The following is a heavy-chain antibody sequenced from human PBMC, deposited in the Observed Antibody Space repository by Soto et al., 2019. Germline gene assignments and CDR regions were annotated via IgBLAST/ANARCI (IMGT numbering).Heavy chain of an antibody. D-gene: IGHD5-12*01. J-gene: IGHJ4*02. CDR2: TYYRSKWNN. V-gene: IGHV6-1*01. CDR3: AGYWLRLAECIWFDY. Sequence: SQTLSLTCAISGDRVSSNSAAWNWIRQSPSSGLEWLGRTYYRSKWNNDYAVSVKSRITINPDTSKNQFSLQLISVTTEDTAVYYCAGYWLRLAECIWFDYWGQGTLVTVSS. CDR1: GDRVSSNSAA.